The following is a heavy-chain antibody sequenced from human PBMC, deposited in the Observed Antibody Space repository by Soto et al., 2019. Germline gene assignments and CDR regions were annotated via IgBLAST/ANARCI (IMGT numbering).Heavy chain of an antibody. D-gene: IGHD2-15*01. J-gene: IGHJ4*02. V-gene: IGHV1-46*01. Sequence: QVQLVQSGAEVKRPGASVKVSCKASGYTFTTYYMHWVRQAPGQGLEWLGIINPNGGSTTYAQKFQGRVTMTRDTSTRTVDLELSSLRSEDTAVYYCARAGYCSGGTCFHGNCDYWGQGTLVTVSA. CDR1: GYTFTTYY. CDR2: INPNGGST. CDR3: ARAGYCSGGTCFHGNCDY.